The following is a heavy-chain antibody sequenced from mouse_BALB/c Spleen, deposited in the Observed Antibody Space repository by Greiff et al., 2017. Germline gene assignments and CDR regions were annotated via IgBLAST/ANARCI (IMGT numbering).Heavy chain of an antibody. V-gene: IGHV2-9-2*01. J-gene: IGHJ4*01. CDR3: VRARPYYAMDY. CDR2: IWTGGGT. Sequence: VQLQQSGPGLVAPSQSLSITCTVSGFSLTSYDISWIRQPPGKGLEWLGVIWTGGGTNYNSAFMSRLSISKDNSKSQVFLKMNSLQTDDTAIYYCVRARPYYAMDYWGQGTSVTVSS. CDR1: GFSLTSYD.